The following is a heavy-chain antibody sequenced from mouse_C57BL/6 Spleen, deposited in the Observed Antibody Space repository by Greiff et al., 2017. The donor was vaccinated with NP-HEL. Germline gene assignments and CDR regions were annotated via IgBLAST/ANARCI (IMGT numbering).Heavy chain of an antibody. Sequence: VQLQESGAELVGPGASVTLSCKASGYTFTDYEMHWVKQTPVHGLEWIGAIDPETGGTAYNQKFKGKAILTADKSSSTAYMELRSLTSEDSAVYYCTSYDYDGTWFAYWGQGTLVTVSA. V-gene: IGHV1-15*01. J-gene: IGHJ3*01. CDR1: GYTFTDYE. CDR3: TSYDYDGTWFAY. CDR2: IDPETGGT. D-gene: IGHD2-4*01.